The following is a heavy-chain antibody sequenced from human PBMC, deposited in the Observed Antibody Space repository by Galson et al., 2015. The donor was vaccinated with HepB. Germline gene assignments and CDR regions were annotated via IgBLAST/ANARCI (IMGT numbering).Heavy chain of an antibody. CDR2: IHPGNSHI. V-gene: IGHV5-51*01. CDR1: GYTFTSHW. CDR3: ARHNLWAFDM. J-gene: IGHJ3*02. Sequence: QSGAEVKKPGESLKISCKVSGYTFTSHWIGWVRQMPGKGMEWMAMIHPGNSHIRYSPSFQGQVSISADKSINTAYLQWSSLKASDTAMYYCARHNLWAFDMWDQGTMVTVSS.